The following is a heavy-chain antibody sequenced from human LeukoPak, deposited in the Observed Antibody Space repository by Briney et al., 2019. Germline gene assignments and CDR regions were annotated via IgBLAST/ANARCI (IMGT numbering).Heavy chain of an antibody. D-gene: IGHD6-13*01. CDR1: GYTFTSYY. CDR3: ARGSSIWYFYFEY. CDR2: INPSGGST. V-gene: IGHV1-46*01. Sequence: GASVKVSCKASGYTFTSYYMHWVRQAPGQGLEWMGMINPSGGSTNYAQKFQGRVTMTRDTSTSAVYMELSSLRSEDTAVYYCARGSSIWYFYFEYWGQGTLVTVSS. J-gene: IGHJ4*02.